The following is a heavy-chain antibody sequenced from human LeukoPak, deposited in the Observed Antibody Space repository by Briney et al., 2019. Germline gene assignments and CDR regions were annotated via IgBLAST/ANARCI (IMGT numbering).Heavy chain of an antibody. CDR2: ISYDGSNK. Sequence: PGRSLRLSCAASGFTFSSYGMHWVRQAPGKGLEWVAVISYDGSNKYYADSVKGRFTISRDNSKNTLYLQMNSLRAEDTAVHYCARGNYESSGTFDYWGQGTLVTVSS. D-gene: IGHD3-22*01. J-gene: IGHJ4*02. CDR1: GFTFSSYG. CDR3: ARGNYESSGTFDY. V-gene: IGHV3-30*03.